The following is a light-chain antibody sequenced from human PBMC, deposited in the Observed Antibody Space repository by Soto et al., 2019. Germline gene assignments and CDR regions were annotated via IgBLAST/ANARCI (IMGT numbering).Light chain of an antibody. CDR2: EDN. Sequence: NFMLTQPHSVSESPGKTVTISCTGSSGSIASNYVQWYQQRPGSAPTTVIYEDNQRPSGVPDRFSGSIDSSSNSASLTISGLKTEDEADYYCCSYAGSYTFVVFGGGTKLTVL. V-gene: IGLV6-57*02. CDR3: CSYAGSYTFVV. J-gene: IGLJ2*01. CDR1: SGSIASNY.